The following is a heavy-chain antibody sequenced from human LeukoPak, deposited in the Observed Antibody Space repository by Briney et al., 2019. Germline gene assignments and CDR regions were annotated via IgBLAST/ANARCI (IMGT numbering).Heavy chain of an antibody. CDR3: ARHGRSTARYFDY. Sequence: SETLSLTCTVSGGSISSYYWSWTRQPPGKGLEWIGYIYYSGSTNYNPSLKSRVTISVDTSKNQFSLKLSSVTAADTAVYYCARHGRSTARYFDYWGQGTLVTVSS. V-gene: IGHV4-59*08. D-gene: IGHD5/OR15-5a*01. CDR2: IYYSGST. J-gene: IGHJ4*02. CDR1: GGSISSYY.